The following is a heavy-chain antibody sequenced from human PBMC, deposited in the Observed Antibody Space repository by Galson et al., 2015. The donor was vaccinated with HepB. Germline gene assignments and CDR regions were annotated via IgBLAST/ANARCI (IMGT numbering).Heavy chain of an antibody. CDR2: INGTGGLT. CDR1: GFTFRNYA. J-gene: IGHJ4*02. Sequence: SLRLSCAASGFTFRNYAMSWVRQAPGKGLEWVSAINGTGGLTYYADSVKGRVTISRDNSKNTLFLEMNSLRADDTAVYFCAKGRNRYSTGWYADSWGQGTLVTVSS. CDR3: AKGRNRYSTGWYADS. V-gene: IGHV3-23*01. D-gene: IGHD6-19*01.